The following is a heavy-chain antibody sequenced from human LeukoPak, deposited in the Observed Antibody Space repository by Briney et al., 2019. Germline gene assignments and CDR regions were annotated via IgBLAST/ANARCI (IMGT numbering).Heavy chain of an antibody. J-gene: IGHJ6*02. V-gene: IGHV3-48*03. D-gene: IGHD6-19*01. Sequence: GGSLRLSCADSGFTPSSYEMNWARQAPGKGLEWVSYISSSGSTIYYADSVKGRFTISRDNAKNSLYLQMNSLRAEDTAVYYCARVGKKVAGTVSDYYYYGMDDWGQRTTVTVSS. CDR2: ISSSGSTI. CDR1: GFTPSSYE. CDR3: ARVGKKVAGTVSDYYYYGMDD.